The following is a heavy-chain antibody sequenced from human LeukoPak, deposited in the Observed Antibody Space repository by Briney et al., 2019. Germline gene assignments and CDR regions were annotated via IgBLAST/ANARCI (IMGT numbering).Heavy chain of an antibody. V-gene: IGHV1-18*01. CDR3: ARDCYYGSSGSYPGSYYYGMDV. CDR1: GYTFTSYG. CDR2: ISAYNGNT. D-gene: IGHD3-22*01. J-gene: IGHJ6*02. Sequence: ASVKVSCKASGYTFTSYGISWVRQAPGQGLEWMGWISAYNGNTNYAQKLQGRVTMTTDTSTSTAYMELRSLRSDDTAVYYCARDCYYGSSGSYPGSYYYGMDVWGQGTTVTVSS.